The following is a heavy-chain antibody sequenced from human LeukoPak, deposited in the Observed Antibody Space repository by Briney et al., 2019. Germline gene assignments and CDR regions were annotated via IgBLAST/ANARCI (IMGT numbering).Heavy chain of an antibody. Sequence: SETLSLTCTVSGGSLTDGDYYWGWVRQPPGTGLQWIATTYEGASLKSRVTISLDTSKNQFFLRLTSVTAADTAVYYCARDMMGHDDAFDIWGQGTRVTVSS. J-gene: IGHJ3*02. D-gene: IGHD3-16*01. CDR3: ARDMMGHDDAFDI. CDR1: GGSLTDGDYY. V-gene: IGHV4-61*08. CDR2: T.